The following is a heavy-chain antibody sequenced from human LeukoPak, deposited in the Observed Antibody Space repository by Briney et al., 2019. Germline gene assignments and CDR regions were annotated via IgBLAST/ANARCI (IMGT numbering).Heavy chain of an antibody. CDR3: AIATGLGPGGHFAD. D-gene: IGHD2-15*01. Sequence: GGSLRLSCETSGFTFSVNYMSWIRQAPGKGLEWVSYISNSGDYKSYSDSVKGRFTVSRDNAKNSLFLQMNSLSADDTAVYYCAIATGLGPGGHFADWGHGTLVTVSS. CDR2: ISNSGDYK. J-gene: IGHJ4*01. CDR1: GFTFSVNY. V-gene: IGHV3-11*06.